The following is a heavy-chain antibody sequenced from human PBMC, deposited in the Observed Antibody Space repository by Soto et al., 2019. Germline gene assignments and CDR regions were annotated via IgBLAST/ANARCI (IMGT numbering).Heavy chain of an antibody. CDR1: GYTFTSYY. V-gene: IGHV1-46*01. CDR3: ASRTGTTTDWYFDL. CDR2: INPSGGST. J-gene: IGHJ2*01. D-gene: IGHD1-7*01. Sequence: GASVKVSCKASGYTFTSYYMHWVRQAPGQGLEWMGIINPSGGSTSYSQKFQGRVTMTRDTSTSTVYMELSSLRSEDTAVYHCASRTGTTTDWYFDLWGRGTLVTVSS.